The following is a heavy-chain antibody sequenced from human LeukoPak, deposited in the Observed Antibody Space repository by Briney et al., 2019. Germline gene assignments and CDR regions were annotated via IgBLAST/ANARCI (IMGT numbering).Heavy chain of an antibody. CDR2: IYSGGST. CDR3: AGGGDYYDSRGYYSIPHY. V-gene: IGHV3-53*01. D-gene: IGHD3-22*01. J-gene: IGHJ4*02. CDR1: GFTVSSNY. Sequence: PGGSLRLSCAASGFTVSSNYMSWVRQAPGKGLEWVSVIYSGGSTYYEDSVKGRFTISRDDSKNTLYLQMNSLRAEDTAVYYGAGGGDYYDSRGYYSIPHYWGQGTLVTVSS.